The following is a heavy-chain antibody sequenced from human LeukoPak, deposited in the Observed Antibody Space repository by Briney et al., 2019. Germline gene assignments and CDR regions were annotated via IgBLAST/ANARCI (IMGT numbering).Heavy chain of an antibody. Sequence: GGSLRLSCAASGFTFSSYAMSWVRQAPGKGLEWVSAISGSGGSTYYADSVKGRFTISRDNSKNTLYLQMNSLRAEDRAVYYCAKADTAMGSPTWGQGTLVTVSS. J-gene: IGHJ5*02. CDR2: ISGSGGST. D-gene: IGHD5-18*01. V-gene: IGHV3-23*01. CDR3: AKADTAMGSPT. CDR1: GFTFSSYA.